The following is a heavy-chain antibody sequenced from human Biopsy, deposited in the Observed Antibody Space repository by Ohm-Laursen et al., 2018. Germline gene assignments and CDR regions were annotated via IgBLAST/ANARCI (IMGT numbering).Heavy chain of an antibody. CDR2: IFYDGSNT. CDR3: VKDRYNYTPIGGFSMDV. J-gene: IGHJ6*02. V-gene: IGHV3-30*18. Sequence: LSLTCAASGFTFNNYGMQWVRQAPGKGLEWVAFIFYDGSNTYYADSVKGRFTISRDNSRDTLYLQMSSLRAEDTAVYYCVKDRYNYTPIGGFSMDVWGQGTTVTVSS. CDR1: GFTFNNYG. D-gene: IGHD5-18*01.